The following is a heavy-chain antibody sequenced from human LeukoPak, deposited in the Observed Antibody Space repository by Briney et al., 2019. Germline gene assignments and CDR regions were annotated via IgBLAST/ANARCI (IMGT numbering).Heavy chain of an antibody. CDR3: ASLIAVAAH. V-gene: IGHV4-34*01. CDR1: GGSFSGYY. CDR2: INHSGST. J-gene: IGHJ4*02. D-gene: IGHD6-19*01. Sequence: SETLSLTCAVYGGSFSGYYWSWIRQPPGKGLEWIGEINHSGSTNYNPSLKTRVTISVDTSKNQFSLKLSSVTAADTAVYYCASLIAVAAHWGQGTLVTVSS.